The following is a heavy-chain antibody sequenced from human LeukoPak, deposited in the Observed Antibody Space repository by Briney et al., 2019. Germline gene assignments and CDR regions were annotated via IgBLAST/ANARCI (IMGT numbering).Heavy chain of an antibody. Sequence: PGGSLSLSCSASGFPLSSDYMGWVRQAPGQGLEGGCVSYSGGRTYYADSVKGRFTISRDNSKNTLFLQMNSLRAEDTAVYYCARGMISISQPLYFDYWGQGTLVTVSS. V-gene: IGHV3-53*01. D-gene: IGHD3-9*01. CDR2: SYSGGRT. CDR1: GFPLSSDY. J-gene: IGHJ4*02. CDR3: ARGMISISQPLYFDY.